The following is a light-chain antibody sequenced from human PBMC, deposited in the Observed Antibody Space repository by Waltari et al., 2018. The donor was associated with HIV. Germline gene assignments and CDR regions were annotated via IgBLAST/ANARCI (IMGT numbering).Light chain of an antibody. J-gene: IGLJ2*01. Sequence: NFMLAQPHSVSASPGKTVTISCTRSSGPIANYVQWYQQRPGSSPTAVIYEDNQRPSGVPDRFSGSIDSSSNSASLTISGLKTEDEADYYCQSYDDSNVVFGGGTKLTVL. CDR2: EDN. V-gene: IGLV6-57*01. CDR1: SGPIANY. CDR3: QSYDDSNVV.